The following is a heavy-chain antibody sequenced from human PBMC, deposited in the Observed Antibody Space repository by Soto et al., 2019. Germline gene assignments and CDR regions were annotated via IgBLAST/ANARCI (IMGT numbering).Heavy chain of an antibody. J-gene: IGHJ4*01. CDR3: AKSLLYYSASSGFYIDS. Sequence: PQGSLRLPWAASGFTLSRYSMSVGRQAPGKGLEWVSAISGSGGSTYYADSVKGRFTISRDNSKNTLYLQMNSLRAEATAGYYCAKSLLYYSASSGFYIDSWGDAPPITV. V-gene: IGHV3-23*01. CDR1: GFTLSRYS. CDR2: ISGSGGST. D-gene: IGHD6-25*01.